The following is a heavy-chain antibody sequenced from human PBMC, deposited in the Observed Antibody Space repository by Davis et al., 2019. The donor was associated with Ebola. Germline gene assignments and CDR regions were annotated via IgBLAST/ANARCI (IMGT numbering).Heavy chain of an antibody. CDR1: GYTFTGYY. Sequence: ASVKVSCKASGYTFTGYYMHWVRQAPGQGLEWMGWINPNSGGTNYAQKFQGRVTMTRDTSTSTAYMELRSLRSDDTAVYYCTRGIITYYYYFHMDVWGEGTTVTVSS. CDR3: TRGIITYYYYFHMDV. D-gene: IGHD3-10*01. CDR2: INPNSGGT. V-gene: IGHV1-2*02. J-gene: IGHJ6*03.